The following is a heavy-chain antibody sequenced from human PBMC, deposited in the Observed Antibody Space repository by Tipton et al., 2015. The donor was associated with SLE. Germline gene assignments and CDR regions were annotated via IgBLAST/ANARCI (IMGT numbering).Heavy chain of an antibody. CDR3: ARVYYDFWTYMDV. J-gene: IGHJ6*03. D-gene: IGHD3-3*01. CDR1: GFSFSDYW. V-gene: IGHV3-7*04. Sequence: SLRLSCAASGFSFSDYWMSWVRQAPGKGLEWVANVKQDGSEKYYVDSVKGRFTISRDNAKNSLYLQMNSLGAEDTAVYYCARVYYDFWTYMDVWGKGSTVTVSS. CDR2: VKQDGSEK.